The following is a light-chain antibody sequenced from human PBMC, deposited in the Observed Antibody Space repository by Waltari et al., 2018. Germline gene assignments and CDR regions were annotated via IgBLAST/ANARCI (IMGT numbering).Light chain of an antibody. Sequence: DIVMTQSADSRSVSLGEGDTISFKSSDSILYSTNNKHYLAWYQQKPGQPPRVLFYWASTRESGVPDRFSGAGSGTDFTLTIDSLQAEDVAIYYCQQYYSTPPYTFGQGTKLELK. CDR1: DSILYSTNNKHY. J-gene: IGKJ2*01. CDR3: QQYYSTPPYT. CDR2: WAS. V-gene: IGKV4-1*01.